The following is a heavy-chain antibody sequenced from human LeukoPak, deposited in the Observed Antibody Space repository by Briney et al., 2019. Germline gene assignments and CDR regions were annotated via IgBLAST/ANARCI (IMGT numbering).Heavy chain of an antibody. V-gene: IGHV4-28*01. Sequence: PSDTLSHTCAVSGYSITSPHWWGWVRQPPGKGLEWIGYIFNSGNAYYNPSLKSRISMSVDTSKNQFSLNLSSVTAVDTAVYYCARSVDGGNSPFDYWGQGTLVTVSS. CDR3: ARSVDGGNSPFDY. CDR2: IFNSGNA. CDR1: GYSITSPHW. D-gene: IGHD4-23*01. J-gene: IGHJ4*02.